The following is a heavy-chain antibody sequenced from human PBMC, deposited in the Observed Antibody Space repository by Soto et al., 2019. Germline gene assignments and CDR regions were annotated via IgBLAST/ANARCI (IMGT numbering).Heavy chain of an antibody. V-gene: IGHV1-46*01. D-gene: IGHD2-2*01. CDR1: GYTFTSYY. CDR3: ARVVPGAEAWFGP. J-gene: IGHJ5*02. CDR2: INPSGGST. Sequence: ASVKVSCKASGYTFTSYYMHWVGQAPGQVLEWLGIINPSGGSTSYAQKFQGRVTMTRDTSTSTVYMELSSLRSDDTAVYYCARVVPGAEAWFGPWGQGTMVTVSS.